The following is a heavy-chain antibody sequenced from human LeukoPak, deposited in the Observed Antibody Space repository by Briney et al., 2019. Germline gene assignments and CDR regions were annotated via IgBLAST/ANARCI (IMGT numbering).Heavy chain of an antibody. J-gene: IGHJ4*02. D-gene: IGHD3-16*01. CDR3: ARSTKNVWETYFDY. V-gene: IGHV1-8*02. CDR2: MNPNSGNT. Sequence: GASVKVSCKASGYTFTSYDINWVRQATGQGLEWMGWMNPNSGNTGYAQKFQGRVTMTRDTSINTAYMELSGLRSDDTAVYYCARSTKNVWETYFDYWGQGTLVTVSS. CDR1: GYTFTSYD.